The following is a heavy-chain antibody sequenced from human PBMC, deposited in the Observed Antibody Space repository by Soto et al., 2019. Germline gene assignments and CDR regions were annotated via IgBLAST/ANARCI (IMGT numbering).Heavy chain of an antibody. Sequence: TGGSLRLSCAASGFMFSTTDMSWVRQAPGKGLEWLTTIEGSGEITYYADSVKGRFTISRDNSKSTVYLQMDSLTADDTAVYFCVKNSGWFNTWGQGTPVTSPQ. CDR2: IEGSGEIT. D-gene: IGHD3-10*01. J-gene: IGHJ5*02. CDR1: GFMFSTTD. V-gene: IGHV3-23*01. CDR3: VKNSGWFNT.